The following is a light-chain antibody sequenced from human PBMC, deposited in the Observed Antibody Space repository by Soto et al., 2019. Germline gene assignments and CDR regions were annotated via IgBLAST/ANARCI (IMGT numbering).Light chain of an antibody. Sequence: EIVMTQSPATLSVSPGERATLSCRASQSVSSNLAWYQQNPGQAPRLLIYGASTRATGIPARFSGSGSGTQFTLTISNLQSEDFAVYYCQQYNNWPPITFGQGTKLEIK. CDR1: QSVSSN. V-gene: IGKV3-15*01. CDR2: GAS. CDR3: QQYNNWPPIT. J-gene: IGKJ2*01.